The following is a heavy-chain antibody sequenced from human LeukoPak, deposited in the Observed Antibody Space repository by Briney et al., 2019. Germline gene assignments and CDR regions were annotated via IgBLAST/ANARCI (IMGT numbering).Heavy chain of an antibody. V-gene: IGHV3-11*01. CDR2: ISSSGSTI. Sequence: GGSLRLSCAASGFTFSDYYMSWIRQAPGKGLEWVSYISSSGSTIYYADSVKGRFTISRDNSKNTLYLQMNSLRAEDTAVYYCAKKSTTVITYYFDYWGQGTLVTVSS. CDR3: AKKSTTVITYYFDY. CDR1: GFTFSDYY. J-gene: IGHJ4*02. D-gene: IGHD4-11*01.